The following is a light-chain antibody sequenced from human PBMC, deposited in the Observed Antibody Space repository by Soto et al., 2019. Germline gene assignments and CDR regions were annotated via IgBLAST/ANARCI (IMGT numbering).Light chain of an antibody. J-gene: IGLJ2*01. CDR3: QSYDSSNPVV. CDR2: EDN. V-gene: IGLV6-57*04. CDR1: SGSIASNY. Sequence: FMLTQPHSVSESPGKTVTISCTRSSGSIASNYVQWYQQRPGSAPTTVIYEDNQRPSGVPDRFSGSIDSSSNSASLTISGLKTEDEADYYCQSYDSSNPVVFGGGTKL.